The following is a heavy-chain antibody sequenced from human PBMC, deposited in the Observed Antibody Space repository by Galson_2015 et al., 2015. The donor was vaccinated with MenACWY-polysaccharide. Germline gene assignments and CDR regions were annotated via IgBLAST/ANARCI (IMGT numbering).Heavy chain of an antibody. D-gene: IGHD3-3*01. Sequence: SLRLSCAASGFTFSNYAMSWVRQAPGKGLEWVSSITGSGGSTYYAESVTGRFTISRDNSKNTLYLQMSSLRAEDTAVYYCAKSMGITIFRFDPWGQGILVTVSS. CDR2: ITGSGGST. J-gene: IGHJ5*02. CDR1: GFTFSNYA. CDR3: AKSMGITIFRFDP. V-gene: IGHV3-23*01.